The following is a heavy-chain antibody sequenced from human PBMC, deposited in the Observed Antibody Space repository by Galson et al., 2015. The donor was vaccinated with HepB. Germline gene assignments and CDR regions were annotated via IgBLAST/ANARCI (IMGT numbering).Heavy chain of an antibody. CDR1: GGSISSFY. CDR2: IFYSGST. J-gene: IGHJ6*02. V-gene: IGHV4-59*08. Sequence: LSLTCTVSGGSISSFYWNWIRQPPGKGLEWIGYIFYSGSTNYNPSLKSRVTISIDTPQNQFSLNLRSVTAADTAVYYCARRPRIGYYGLDVWGQGTAVTVSS. CDR3: ARRPRIGYYGLDV. D-gene: IGHD2-15*01.